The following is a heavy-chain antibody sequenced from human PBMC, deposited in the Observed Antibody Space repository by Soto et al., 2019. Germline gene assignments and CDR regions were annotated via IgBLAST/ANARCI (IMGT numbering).Heavy chain of an antibody. CDR3: ATRITVFGLLIPPFDH. D-gene: IGHD3-3*01. J-gene: IGHJ5*02. CDR1: GGSVNGYY. CDR2: INHTGGT. Sequence: PSETLSLTCAVYGGSVNGYYWNWIRQPPGKGLEWIGEINHTGGTHYNPSLKSRVTMSVDTSKNQFSLRLISVNAADTAIYYCATRITVFGLLIPPFDHWGQGTQVTVSS. V-gene: IGHV4-34*01.